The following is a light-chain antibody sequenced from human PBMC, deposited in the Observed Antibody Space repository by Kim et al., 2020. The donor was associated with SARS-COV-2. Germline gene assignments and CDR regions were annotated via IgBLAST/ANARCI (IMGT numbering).Light chain of an antibody. V-gene: IGKV3-20*01. Sequence: EIVLTQSPGTLSLSPGERAALSCRASQSVASTCLAWYQQKPGQTPRLLIYGASNRATGIPDRFSGSGSGTDFTLTISRLEPEDFAVYYCQQYDSSPLTFGGGTKVEIK. CDR2: GAS. CDR3: QQYDSSPLT. CDR1: QSVASTC. J-gene: IGKJ4*01.